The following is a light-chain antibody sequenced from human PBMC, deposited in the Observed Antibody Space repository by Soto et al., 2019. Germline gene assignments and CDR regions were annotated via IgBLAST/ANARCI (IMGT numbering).Light chain of an antibody. J-gene: IGKJ5*01. CDR2: TAS. V-gene: IGKV1-39*01. CDR1: QSIRSY. Sequence: DIQMTQSPSSLSASVGDRVSITCRASQSIRSYLNWYQQKPGEAPNLLIYTASNLQTAVPSRFSGRGSGTDFTLTISSLQPEDIATYYCQQGFATPFTFGQGTRLEIK. CDR3: QQGFATPFT.